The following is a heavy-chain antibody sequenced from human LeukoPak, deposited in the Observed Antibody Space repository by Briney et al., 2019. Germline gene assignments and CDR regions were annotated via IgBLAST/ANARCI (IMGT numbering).Heavy chain of an antibody. Sequence: SVKVSCKASGGTFSSYAISWVRQAPGQGLEWMGGIIPIFGTANYAQKFQGRVTITADESTSTAYMELSSLRSEDTAVYYCARDEYSSGWSYYYYGMDVWGQGTTVTVSS. CDR1: GGTFSSYA. D-gene: IGHD6-19*01. V-gene: IGHV1-69*13. CDR2: IIPIFGTA. J-gene: IGHJ6*02. CDR3: ARDEYSSGWSYYYYGMDV.